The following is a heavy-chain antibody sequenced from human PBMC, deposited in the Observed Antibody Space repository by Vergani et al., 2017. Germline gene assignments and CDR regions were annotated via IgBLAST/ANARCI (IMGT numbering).Heavy chain of an antibody. CDR2: IRPYTGHT. Sequence: QVQLVQSGAELNKPGASVSVSCKGSSHTFQTYGISWVRQAPGKGLEWMAWIRPYTGHTNYAQKFQDRVTMTADTSTNTAYMELRSLRSDDTAVYFCARVAPSNSEVTPTAFDVWGQGTMVTVSS. CDR3: ARVAPSNSEVTPTAFDV. CDR1: SHTFQTYG. D-gene: IGHD4-23*01. V-gene: IGHV1-18*01. J-gene: IGHJ3*01.